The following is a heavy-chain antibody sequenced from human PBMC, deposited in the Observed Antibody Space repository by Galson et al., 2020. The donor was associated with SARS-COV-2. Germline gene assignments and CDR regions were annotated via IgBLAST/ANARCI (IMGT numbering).Heavy chain of an antibody. CDR1: GFTFSSYA. CDR3: VKHIYSSGW. CDR2: ISSNGGST. V-gene: IGHV3-64D*09. D-gene: IGHD6-19*01. J-gene: IGHJ4*02. Sequence: GESLKISCSASGFTFSSYAMHWVRQAPGRGLEYVSAISSNGGSTYYADSVKGRFTISRDNSKNTLYLQMSSLRAEDTAVYYCVKHIYSSGWWGQGTLVTVSS.